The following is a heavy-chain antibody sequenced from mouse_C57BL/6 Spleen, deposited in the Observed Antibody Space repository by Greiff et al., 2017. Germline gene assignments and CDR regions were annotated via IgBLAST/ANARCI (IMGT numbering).Heavy chain of an antibody. J-gene: IGHJ1*03. D-gene: IGHD1-1*01. Sequence: QVQLQQPGAELVMPGASVKLSCKASGYTFTSYWMHWVKQRPGQGLEWIGEIDPSASYTHYNQKFKGKSTLTVDKSSCTAYMQLSSLTSEDSAVYYCARGYGSSYGYFDVWGTGTTVTVSS. CDR1: GYTFTSYW. CDR3: ARGYGSSYGYFDV. V-gene: IGHV1-69*01. CDR2: IDPSASYT.